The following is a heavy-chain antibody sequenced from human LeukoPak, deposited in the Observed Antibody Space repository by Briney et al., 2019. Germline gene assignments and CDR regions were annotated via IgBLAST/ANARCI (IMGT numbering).Heavy chain of an antibody. CDR3: ARYEYDFWSGPTI. J-gene: IGHJ4*02. D-gene: IGHD3-3*01. Sequence: GASVKVSCKASGYTFTGYYMHWVRQAPGQGLEWMGWINPNSGGTNYAQKFQGRVTMTRDTSISTAYMELSRLRSDDTAVYYCARYEYDFWSGPTIWGQGTLVTVSS. V-gene: IGHV1-2*02. CDR1: GYTFTGYY. CDR2: INPNSGGT.